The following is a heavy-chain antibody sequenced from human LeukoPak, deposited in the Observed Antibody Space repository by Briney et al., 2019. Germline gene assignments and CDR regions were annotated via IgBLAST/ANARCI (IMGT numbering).Heavy chain of an antibody. CDR1: GGTFSNYA. J-gene: IGHJ5*02. Sequence: ASVKVSCKASGGTFSNYAISWVRQAPGQGLEWMGWIHPNTGGTNFAQYFQGRVTMTRDTSISTAYMELSRLRSDDTAVYYCARVGISKGWFDPWGQGSLVIVSS. CDR2: IHPNTGGT. CDR3: ARVGISKGWFDP. D-gene: IGHD2-15*01. V-gene: IGHV1-2*02.